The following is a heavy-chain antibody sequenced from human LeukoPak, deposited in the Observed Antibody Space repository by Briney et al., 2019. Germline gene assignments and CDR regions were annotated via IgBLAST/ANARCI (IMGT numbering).Heavy chain of an antibody. CDR2: IYNIGST. J-gene: IGHJ5*02. CDR1: GGSISSYY. D-gene: IGHD6-13*01. CDR3: ARGAAAENNWFDP. V-gene: IGHV4-59*01. Sequence: PSETLSLTCTVSGGSISSYYWSWIRQPPGKGLEWIGYIYNIGSTNYNPSLKSRATISVDTSKNQFSLKLSSVTAADTAVYYCARGAAAENNWFDPWGQGTLVTVSS.